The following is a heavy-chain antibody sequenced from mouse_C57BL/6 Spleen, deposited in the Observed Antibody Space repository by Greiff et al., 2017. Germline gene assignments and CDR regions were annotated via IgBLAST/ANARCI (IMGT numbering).Heavy chain of an antibody. Sequence: QVQLKQSGPELVKPGASVKISCKASGYAFSSSWMNWVKQRPGKGLEWIGRIYPGDGDTNYNGKFKGKATLTAEKSSSTAYWQLSSLTSEDSAVYCCARSSLFPAWFAYWGQGTLVTVSA. V-gene: IGHV1-82*01. J-gene: IGHJ3*01. D-gene: IGHD6-5*01. CDR2: IYPGDGDT. CDR1: GYAFSSSW. CDR3: ARSSLFPAWFAY.